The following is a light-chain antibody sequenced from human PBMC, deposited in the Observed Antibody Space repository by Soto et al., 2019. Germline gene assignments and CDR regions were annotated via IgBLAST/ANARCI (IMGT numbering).Light chain of an antibody. CDR1: RSISTW. CDR2: KAS. Sequence: DIQMTQSPSTLSASVVDRVTITCRASRSISTWLAWYQQKPGKAPKLLIYKASSLESGVPSRFSGSGPGTEFTLTISSLQPDDFATYYCQQYNSYRTFGQGTKVDIK. CDR3: QQYNSYRT. J-gene: IGKJ1*01. V-gene: IGKV1-5*03.